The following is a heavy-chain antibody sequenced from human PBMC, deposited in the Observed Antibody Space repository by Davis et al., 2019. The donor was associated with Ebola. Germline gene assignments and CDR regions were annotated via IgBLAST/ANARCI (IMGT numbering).Heavy chain of an antibody. D-gene: IGHD5-18*01. J-gene: IGHJ4*02. CDR2: VISNSGGT. V-gene: IGHV1-2*06. CDR3: ARGHNYGFEY. Sequence: ASVQVSCKASGYTFTDYNIHWVRQAPGHGLEWMGRVISNSGGTNYAQNFQGRVTMSRDTSISTAYMELSRLTSDDTAVYYCARGHNYGFEYWGQGTLVNVSS. CDR1: GYTFTDYN.